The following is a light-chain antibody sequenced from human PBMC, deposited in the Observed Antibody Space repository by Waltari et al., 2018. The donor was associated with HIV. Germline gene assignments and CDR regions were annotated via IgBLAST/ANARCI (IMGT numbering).Light chain of an antibody. J-gene: IGLJ2*01. CDR2: RNN. CDR3: GAWDDNLSGV. Sequence: QSVLTQPTSDSASPGQKIIIYRAGADSNVGSHYVYWYQQFPGGASKLLLYRNNQRSSGLPSRFSCSKSGTCASLIINGLRPCDEVLYFCGAWDDNLSGVFGGGTKVTFL. CDR1: DSNVGSHY. V-gene: IGLV1-47*01.